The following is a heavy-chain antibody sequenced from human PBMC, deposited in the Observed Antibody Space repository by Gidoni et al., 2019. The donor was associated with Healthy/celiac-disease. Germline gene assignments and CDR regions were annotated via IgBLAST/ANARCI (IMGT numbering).Heavy chain of an antibody. CDR2: INHSGST. J-gene: IGHJ4*02. Sequence: QVQLQPWGAGLLKPSVPLSLTRAISGGSFSGYYWSWIRQPPGKGLEWIGEINHSGSTNYNPSLQSRVTISVDTSKNQFSLKLSSVTAADTAVYYCASKDGYNRAFDYWGQRTLVTVSS. D-gene: IGHD5-12*01. CDR1: GGSFSGYY. V-gene: IGHV4-34*01. CDR3: ASKDGYNRAFDY.